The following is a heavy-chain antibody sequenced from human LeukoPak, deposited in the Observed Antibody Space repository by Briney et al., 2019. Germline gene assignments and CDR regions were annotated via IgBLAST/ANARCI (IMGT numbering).Heavy chain of an antibody. D-gene: IGHD1-26*01. Sequence: SETLPLTCTVSGGSISSYYWGWIRQPPGKGLEWIGSIYHSGSTYYNPSLKSRVTISVDTSKNQFSLKLSSVTAADTAVYYCARDLSGSFGGPFDYWGQGTLVTVSS. V-gene: IGHV4-38-2*02. J-gene: IGHJ4*02. CDR3: ARDLSGSFGGPFDY. CDR2: IYHSGST. CDR1: GGSISSYY.